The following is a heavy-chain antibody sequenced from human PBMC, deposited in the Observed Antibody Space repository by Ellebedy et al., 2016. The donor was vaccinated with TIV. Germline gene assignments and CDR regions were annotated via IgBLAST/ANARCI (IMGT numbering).Heavy chain of an antibody. CDR1: GFTFSNYA. CDR3: CYMGSGTYGDLDY. Sequence: GGSLRLSCVASGFTFSNYAMTWVRQAPGKGLEWVASIRFDGSNKYYADSVKGRFTISRDNSKNTLYLQMNSLRAEDTAVYSCCYMGSGTYGDLDYWGHGTLVTVSS. D-gene: IGHD3-10*01. J-gene: IGHJ4*01. CDR2: IRFDGSNK. V-gene: IGHV3-30*02.